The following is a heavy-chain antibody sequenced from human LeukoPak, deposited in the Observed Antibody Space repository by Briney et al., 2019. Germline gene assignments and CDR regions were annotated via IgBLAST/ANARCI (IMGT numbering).Heavy chain of an antibody. CDR3: ARGAQTYYDKAPVDY. Sequence: SETLSLTCAVYGGSFSGYYWSWIRQPPGKGLEWIGEINHIGSTNYNPSLKSRVTISVDTSKSQFSLKLNSMTAADTAVYYCARGAQTYYDKAPVDYWGQGTLVTVSS. CDR1: GGSFSGYY. CDR2: INHIGST. D-gene: IGHD3-22*01. J-gene: IGHJ4*02. V-gene: IGHV4-34*01.